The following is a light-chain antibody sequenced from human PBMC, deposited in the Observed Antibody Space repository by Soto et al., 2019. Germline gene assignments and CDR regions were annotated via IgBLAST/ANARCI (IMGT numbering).Light chain of an antibody. CDR2: EVT. V-gene: IGLV2-8*01. CDR3: CSHAGINNFWV. CDR1: SSDDGRYNY. J-gene: IGLJ3*02. Sequence: QSALTQPPSASGSPGQSVTISSTGTSSDDGRYNYVSWYQHHPGKAPKLMIYEVTKRPSGVPDRFSGSKSGNTASLTVSGLQADDEAEYFCCSHAGINNFWVSGGGTKLTVL.